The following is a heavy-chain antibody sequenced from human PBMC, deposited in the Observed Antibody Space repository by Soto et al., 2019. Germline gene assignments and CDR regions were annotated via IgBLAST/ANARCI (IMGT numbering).Heavy chain of an antibody. CDR3: ARQNTPGYYHYAMDV. CDR2: IYYSGST. Sequence: LSLTCTISGDSISRGGYYWSWIRQHPGKGLEWIGYIYYSGSTYYNPSLKSRVSISVDTSKNQFSLKLSSVTAADTAVYYCARQNTPGYYHYAMDVWGQGTTVTVSS. V-gene: IGHV4-31*03. D-gene: IGHD3-10*01. J-gene: IGHJ6*02. CDR1: GDSISRGGYY.